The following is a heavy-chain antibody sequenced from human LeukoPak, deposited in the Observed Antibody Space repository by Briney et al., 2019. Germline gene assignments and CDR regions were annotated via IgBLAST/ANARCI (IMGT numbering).Heavy chain of an antibody. CDR3: ARDMAEAFDI. V-gene: IGHV3-30-3*01. CDR2: ISYDGSNK. Sequence: GRSLRLSCAASGFTFSSYAMHWVRQAPGKGLEWVAVISYDGSNKYYADSVKGRFTISRDNSKNTLYLQMNSLRAEDTAVYYCARDMAEAFDIWGQGTMVTVSS. D-gene: IGHD3-10*01. CDR1: GFTFSSYA. J-gene: IGHJ3*02.